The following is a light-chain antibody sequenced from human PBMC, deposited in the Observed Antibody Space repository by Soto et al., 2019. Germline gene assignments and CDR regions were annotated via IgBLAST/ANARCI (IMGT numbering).Light chain of an antibody. CDR3: QQYTNSPPMST. CDR2: GTS. CDR1: QSMSNRY. Sequence: DIVLTQSPGTLSLSPGERATLSCRASQSMSNRYLAWYHQKPGQAPRLLIYGTSNRASGIPDRFSDSGSGTDFTLTISRLEPEDFALYYCQQYTNSPPMSTFGQGTRLEI. J-gene: IGKJ2*01. V-gene: IGKV3-20*01.